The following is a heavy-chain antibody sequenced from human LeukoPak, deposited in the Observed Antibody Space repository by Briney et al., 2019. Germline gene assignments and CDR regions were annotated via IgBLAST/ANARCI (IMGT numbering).Heavy chain of an antibody. D-gene: IGHD3-22*01. CDR2: ISSSGSTI. CDR1: GFTFSSYN. V-gene: IGHV3-48*01. Sequence: GGSLRLSCAASGFTFSSYNMNWVRQAPGKGLEWVSDISSSGSTIYFADSVKGRFTISRDNAKNSLYLQMNSLRAEDTAVYYCAIDPEDTRIVKVEVRGYFDYWGQGTLVTVSS. CDR3: AIDPEDTRIVKVEVRGYFDY. J-gene: IGHJ4*02.